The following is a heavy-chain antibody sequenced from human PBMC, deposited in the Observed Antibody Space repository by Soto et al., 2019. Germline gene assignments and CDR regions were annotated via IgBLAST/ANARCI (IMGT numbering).Heavy chain of an antibody. Sequence: GGSLRLSCAASGFTFSSYGLTWVRQAPGRGLEWVSSISGSGATTYDEDSVRGRFTISRDNSKNILYLQMNSLRAEDTAAYYCAKAKEFGWLGLYYYGMDVWGQGTTVTVSS. CDR3: AKAKEFGWLGLYYYGMDV. J-gene: IGHJ6*02. CDR2: ISGSGATT. D-gene: IGHD6-19*01. V-gene: IGHV3-23*01. CDR1: GFTFSSYG.